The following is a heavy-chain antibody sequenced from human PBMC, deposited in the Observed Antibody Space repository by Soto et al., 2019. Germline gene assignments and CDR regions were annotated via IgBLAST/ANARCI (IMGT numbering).Heavy chain of an antibody. Sequence: GGSLRLSCAASGFTFSSYAMHWVRQAPGKGLEWVAVISYDGSNKYYADSVKGRFTIPRDNSKNTLYLQMNSLRAEDTAVYYCARDRDSSGWSDYWGQGTLVTVSS. CDR1: GFTFSSYA. CDR2: ISYDGSNK. CDR3: ARDRDSSGWSDY. J-gene: IGHJ4*02. V-gene: IGHV3-30-3*01. D-gene: IGHD6-19*01.